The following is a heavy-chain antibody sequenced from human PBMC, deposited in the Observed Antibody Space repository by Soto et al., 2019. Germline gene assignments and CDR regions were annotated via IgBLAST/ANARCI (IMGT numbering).Heavy chain of an antibody. CDR2: TPEDATT. Sequence: SETLSPTCAVSGGSITSSCSWSWVRAPPGKGVGWIGETPEDATTNYSPSLKSRVTISLDKSKNPFSLKLTSVTAADTAVYYCAREGGGRDALDIWGQGAMVTVSS. CDR3: AREGGGRDALDI. J-gene: IGHJ3*02. D-gene: IGHD3-16*01. V-gene: IGHV4-4*02. CDR1: GGSITSSCS.